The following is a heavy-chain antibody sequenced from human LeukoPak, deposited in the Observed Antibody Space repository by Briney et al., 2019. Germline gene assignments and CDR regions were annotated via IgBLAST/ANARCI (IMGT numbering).Heavy chain of an antibody. CDR1: GFTVSSNY. D-gene: IGHD7-27*01. CDR2: IYSGGST. Sequence: GGSLRLSCAASGFTVSSNYMSWVRQAPGKGLEWVSVIYSGGSTYYADSVKGRFTIPRDNSKNTLYLQMNSLRAEDTAVYYCASPGVAGLIQHWGQGTLVTVSS. CDR3: ASPGVAGLIQH. V-gene: IGHV3-53*01. J-gene: IGHJ1*01.